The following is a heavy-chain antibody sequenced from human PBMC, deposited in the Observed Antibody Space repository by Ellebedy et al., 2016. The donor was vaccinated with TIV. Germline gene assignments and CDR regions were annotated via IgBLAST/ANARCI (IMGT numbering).Heavy chain of an antibody. D-gene: IGHD3-3*02. Sequence: ASVKVSCKASGYTFTAYHIHWVRQAPGQGLEWMGWIYPYNGDTNYAQKFQGRVTMTRDTSISTAYMELSGLKSDDTAVYYCAAFPYISTSSAFWGQGTLVTVSS. J-gene: IGHJ4*02. V-gene: IGHV1-2*02. CDR3: AAFPYISTSSAF. CDR2: IYPYNGDT. CDR1: GYTFTAYH.